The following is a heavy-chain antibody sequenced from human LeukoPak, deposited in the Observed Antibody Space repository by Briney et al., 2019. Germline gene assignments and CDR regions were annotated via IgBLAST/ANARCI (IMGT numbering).Heavy chain of an antibody. CDR3: AKEASESYYYFDN. D-gene: IGHD1-26*01. Sequence: PGGSLRLSCAASGFTVSSNYMSWVRQAPGKGLEWVSGISGRGGTTYYADSVKGRFTISRDNSKNMIYLQMNSLRAEDTAVYYCAKEASESYYYFDNWGQGTLVTVSS. V-gene: IGHV3-23*01. CDR1: GFTVSSNY. CDR2: ISGRGGTT. J-gene: IGHJ4*02.